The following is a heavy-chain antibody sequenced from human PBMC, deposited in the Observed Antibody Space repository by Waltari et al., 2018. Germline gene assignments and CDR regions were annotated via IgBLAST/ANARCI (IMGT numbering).Heavy chain of an antibody. D-gene: IGHD1-26*01. Sequence: ELELVQSGGGDVQPGGSLRLSCVASGFSVGNNYLTWVRQAPGQGPEFVSVIFADGTPLYARSVKGRFTISRDSSKNTVFLQMHSLGVDDTAVYYCARDSGAGGPFFLWGQGDLVTVSS. CDR2: IFADGTP. CDR3: ARDSGAGGPFFL. J-gene: IGHJ4*02. CDR1: GFSVGNNY. V-gene: IGHV3-53*01.